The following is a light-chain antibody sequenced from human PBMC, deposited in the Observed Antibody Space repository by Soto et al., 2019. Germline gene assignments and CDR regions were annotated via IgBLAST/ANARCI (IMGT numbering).Light chain of an antibody. Sequence: DIVMTQSPDSLAVSLGERATINCKSSQSVLYSSNNKNYLAWYQQKPGQPPKLLIYWASTRESGVPDRFSGSGSGTDFTLTISSLQAEDVAVYYCHAGGTFGKGPKVEI. CDR2: WAS. CDR3: HAGGT. CDR1: QSVLYSSNNKNY. J-gene: IGKJ1*01. V-gene: IGKV4-1*01.